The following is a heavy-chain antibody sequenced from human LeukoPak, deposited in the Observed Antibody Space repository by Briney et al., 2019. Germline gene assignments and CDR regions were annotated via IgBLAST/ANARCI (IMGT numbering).Heavy chain of an antibody. CDR2: INPNSGGT. V-gene: IGHV1-2*02. CDR1: GYTFTGYF. Sequence: ASVKVSCKASGYTFTGYFLHWVRRAPGQGFEWMGWINPNSGGTYYTQRFQGRVTMTRDTSISTAYMELSSLRSDDTAVYYCARGRFDSSGWYWSPFDPWGQGTLVTVSS. D-gene: IGHD6-19*01. CDR3: ARGRFDSSGWYWSPFDP. J-gene: IGHJ5*02.